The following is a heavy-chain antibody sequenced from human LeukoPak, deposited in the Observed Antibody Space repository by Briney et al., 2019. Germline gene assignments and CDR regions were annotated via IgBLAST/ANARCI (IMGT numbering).Heavy chain of an antibody. D-gene: IGHD3-3*01. CDR3: ARGDFAYYGLAFDI. Sequence: KPSETLSLTCAVYGGSFSGYYWSWIRQPPGKGLEWIGEINHSGSTNYNPSLKSRVTISVDTSKNQFSLKLSSVTAADTAVYYCARGDFAYYGLAFDIWGQGTMVTVSS. CDR1: GGSFSGYY. J-gene: IGHJ3*02. CDR2: INHSGST. V-gene: IGHV4-34*01.